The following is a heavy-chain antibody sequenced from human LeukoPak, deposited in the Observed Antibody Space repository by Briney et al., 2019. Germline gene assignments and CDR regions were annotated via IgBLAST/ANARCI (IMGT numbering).Heavy chain of an antibody. Sequence: SETLSLTCTVSGGSITSSSYYWAWIRQPPGKGLEWIGSIFYVGDTYYNPSLESRITISVDTSRNQFSLKLYSVTAADTAVYYCARSDSSRYGWLDPWGWGTLVTVSS. D-gene: IGHD3-22*01. J-gene: IGHJ5*02. CDR2: IFYVGDT. V-gene: IGHV4-39*01. CDR1: GGSITSSSYY. CDR3: ARSDSSRYGWLDP.